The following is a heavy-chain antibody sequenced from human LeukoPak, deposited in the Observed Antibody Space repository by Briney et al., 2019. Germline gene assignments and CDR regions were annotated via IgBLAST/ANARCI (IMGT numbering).Heavy chain of an antibody. CDR1: GGSCSGYY. Sequence: PSETLSLTGAVYGGSCSGYYWSWIRQPPGKGLEGIGEINHSGSNNYNPFLKSLVTISVDTSKNQFSLKLSSVTAADTAVYYCARHHRQWLVLGNWFDPWGQGTLVTVSS. V-gene: IGHV4-34*01. CDR2: INHSGSN. J-gene: IGHJ5*02. CDR3: ARHHRQWLVLGNWFDP. D-gene: IGHD6-19*01.